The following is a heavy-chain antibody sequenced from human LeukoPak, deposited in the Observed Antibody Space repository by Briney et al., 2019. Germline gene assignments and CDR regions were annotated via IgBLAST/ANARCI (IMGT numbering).Heavy chain of an antibody. D-gene: IGHD2-2*01. CDR3: ARDLTLRYCSTTTCYGY. CDR1: GGTFSSYA. CDR2: INPNSGGT. V-gene: IGHV1-2*02. Sequence: ASVKVSCKASGGTFSSYAISWVRQAPGQGLEWMGWINPNSGGTNYAQKFQGRVTMTRGTSISTAYMELSRLTSDDTAVYYCARDLTLRYCSTTTCYGYWGQGTLVTVSS. J-gene: IGHJ4*02.